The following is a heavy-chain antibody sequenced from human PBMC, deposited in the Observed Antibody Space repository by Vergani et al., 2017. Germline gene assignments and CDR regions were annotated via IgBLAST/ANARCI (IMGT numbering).Heavy chain of an antibody. Sequence: QVQLQESGPGLVKPSETLSLTCSVSGYSISRGYYWGWIRQPPGKGLEWIATVFHSGGAYYNPSLRRRVTISVETSKNQFSLRLTALTAADTAAYYCARQFWVSQGVGAFETWGRGTEVSVSS. CDR2: VFHSGGA. V-gene: IGHV4-38-2*02. CDR3: ARQFWVSQGVGAFET. CDR1: GYSISRGYY. D-gene: IGHD3-16*01. J-gene: IGHJ3*02.